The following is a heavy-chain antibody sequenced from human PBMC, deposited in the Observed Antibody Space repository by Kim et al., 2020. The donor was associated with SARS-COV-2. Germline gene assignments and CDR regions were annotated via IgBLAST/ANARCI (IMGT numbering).Heavy chain of an antibody. D-gene: IGHD5-18*01. Sequence: YYNPSLKSRVTISVDTSKNQFSLKLSSVTAADTAVYYCARDRQLYYGMDVWGQGTTVTVSS. J-gene: IGHJ6*02. CDR3: ARDRQLYYGMDV. V-gene: IGHV4-30-2*04.